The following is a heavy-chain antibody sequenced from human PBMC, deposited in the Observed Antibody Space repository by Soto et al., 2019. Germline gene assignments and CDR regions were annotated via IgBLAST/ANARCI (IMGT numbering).Heavy chain of an antibody. J-gene: IGHJ5*02. D-gene: IGHD3-3*01. CDR3: AKAETLLRFLEWLFWFDP. CDR2: IYYSGST. CDR1: GGSISSGDYY. Sequence: QVQLQESGPGLVKPSQTLSLTCTVSGGSISSGDYYWSWIRQPPGKGLEWIGYIYYSGSTYYNPSLKSRVTISVATYKNQFSLKLSSVTAADTAVYYCAKAETLLRFLEWLFWFDPWGQGTLVTVSS. V-gene: IGHV4-30-4*01.